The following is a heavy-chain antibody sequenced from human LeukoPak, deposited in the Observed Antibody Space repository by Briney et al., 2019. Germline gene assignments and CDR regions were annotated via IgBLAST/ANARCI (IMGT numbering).Heavy chain of an antibody. CDR3: AKGGKWDVTPFDY. Sequence: GGSLRFSCAASGFTFTSYSMRWVRQVPGKGLEWVSTISGGGGSTYYAYSVKGRFTVSRDNSKNTLYLQVNSLRAEDTAVYYCAKGGKWDVTPFDYWGQGTLVTVSS. V-gene: IGHV3-23*01. J-gene: IGHJ4*02. CDR1: GFTFTSYS. D-gene: IGHD1-26*01. CDR2: ISGGGGST.